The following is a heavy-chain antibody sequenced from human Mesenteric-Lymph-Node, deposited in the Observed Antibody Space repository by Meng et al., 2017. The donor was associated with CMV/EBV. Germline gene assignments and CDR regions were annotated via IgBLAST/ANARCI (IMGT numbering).Heavy chain of an antibody. J-gene: IGHJ5*02. D-gene: IGHD3-3*01. CDR3: ARDGAPPYYDFWSGYYTRNWFDP. CDR2: ISYDGSKK. Sequence: GESLKISCAASGFTFSSYAMHWVRQAPGKGLEWVAVISYDGSKKYEADSGKGRFTISRDNSKNTLYQQKYSLRDEDTAVYYCARDGAPPYYDFWSGYYTRNWFDPWGQGTLVTVSS. V-gene: IGHV3-30-3*01. CDR1: GFTFSSYA.